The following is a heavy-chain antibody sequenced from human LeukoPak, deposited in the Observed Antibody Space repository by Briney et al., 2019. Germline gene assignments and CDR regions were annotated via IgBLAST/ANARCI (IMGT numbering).Heavy chain of an antibody. CDR3: ARHGGGNYDILTGYVFFPY. CDR2: INHSGST. J-gene: IGHJ4*02. D-gene: IGHD3-9*01. Sequence: SETLSLTCAVYGGSFSENNWSWVRQPPGKGLEWLGEINHSGSTSYNPSLKSRVTMSVDTSKNQFSLKLTSVTAADTAVYYCARHGGGNYDILTGYVFFPYWGQGTLVTVSS. CDR1: GGSFSENN. V-gene: IGHV4-34*01.